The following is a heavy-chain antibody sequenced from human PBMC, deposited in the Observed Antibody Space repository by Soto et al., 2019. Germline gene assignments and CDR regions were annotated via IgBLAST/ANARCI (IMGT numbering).Heavy chain of an antibody. J-gene: IGHJ4*02. CDR1: GLTFSSYA. CDR2: ISYDGSNK. D-gene: IGHD3-22*01. Sequence: QVQLVESGGGVVQPGMSLRLSCAASGLTFSSYAMHWVRQAPGKGLEWVAVISYDGSNKYYADSVKGRFTISRDNSKNTLYLQMNSVRAEDTAVYYCARVGHDSSGSYYFDYWGQGTLVTVSS. CDR3: ARVGHDSSGSYYFDY. V-gene: IGHV3-30-3*01.